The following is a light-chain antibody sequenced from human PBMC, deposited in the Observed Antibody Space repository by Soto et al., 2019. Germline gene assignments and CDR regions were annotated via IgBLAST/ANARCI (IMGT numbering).Light chain of an antibody. CDR2: GAS. Sequence: IVLTQSPGTLSLSQGERGTLSCRASQGVAGSYLAWYQQKPGQAPRLLIYGASNRATGIPARFSGSGSGTDFTLTISGLEPEDFAVYYCQQYGNSRGTFGQGTRLEIK. CDR3: QQYGNSRGT. V-gene: IGKV3-20*01. CDR1: QGVAGSY. J-gene: IGKJ5*01.